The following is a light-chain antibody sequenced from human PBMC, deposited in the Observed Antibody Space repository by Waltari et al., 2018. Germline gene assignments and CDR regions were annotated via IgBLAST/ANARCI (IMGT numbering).Light chain of an antibody. CDR2: KVS. CDR1: QSLVSSDGNTY. J-gene: IGKJ5*01. V-gene: IGKV2-30*01. Sequence: DVVMTQSPLSLPVTLGQPASISCRSSQSLVSSDGNTYLNWFQQRPGQSPRRLIYKVSNRDSGVPDRFSGSGSGTDFTLKISRVEAEDVGVYYCMQNSHWPPITFGQGTRLEIK. CDR3: MQNSHWPPIT.